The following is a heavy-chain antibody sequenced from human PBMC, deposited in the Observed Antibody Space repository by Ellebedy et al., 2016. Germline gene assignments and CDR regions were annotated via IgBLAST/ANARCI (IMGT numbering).Heavy chain of an antibody. D-gene: IGHD4-17*01. Sequence: GESLKISXVASGFTFTTYTVHWVRQAPGKGLEWVGLKSYDEDNRNFADSVKGRFTISRDNSKNTLYLQMNSLRPEDTAVYYCTRDVGLRSEYYFEYWGQGTLVTVSS. V-gene: IGHV3-30-3*01. CDR1: GFTFTTYT. CDR3: TRDVGLRSEYYFEY. CDR2: KSYDEDNR. J-gene: IGHJ4*02.